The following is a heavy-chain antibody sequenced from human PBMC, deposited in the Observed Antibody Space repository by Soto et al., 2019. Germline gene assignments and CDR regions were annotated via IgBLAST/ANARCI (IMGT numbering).Heavy chain of an antibody. CDR3: ASPFRGYDWFDP. CDR2: INAGNGNT. V-gene: IGHV1-3*01. Sequence: GASVKVSCKASGYTVTIYAIHWVRQAPGQRLEWMGWINAGNGNTKYSQKFQGRVSITSDTSASTAYMELSSLRSEDTAVYYCASPFRGYDWFDPWGQGTLVTVSS. D-gene: IGHD1-1*01. J-gene: IGHJ5*02. CDR1: GYTVTIYA.